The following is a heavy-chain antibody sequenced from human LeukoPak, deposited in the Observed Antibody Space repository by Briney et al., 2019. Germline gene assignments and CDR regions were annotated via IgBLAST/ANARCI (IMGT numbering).Heavy chain of an antibody. J-gene: IGHJ3*02. CDR2: IYSGGST. D-gene: IGHD2-2*01. V-gene: IGHV3-53*01. CDR1: GFTVSSNY. CDR3: AKDWDERDCSSTSCFNDAFDI. Sequence: GGSLRLSCAASGFTVSSNYMSWVRQAPGKGLEWVSVIYSGGSTYYADSVKGRFTISRDNSKNTLYLQMNSLRAEDTAVYYCAKDWDERDCSSTSCFNDAFDIWGQGTMVTVSS.